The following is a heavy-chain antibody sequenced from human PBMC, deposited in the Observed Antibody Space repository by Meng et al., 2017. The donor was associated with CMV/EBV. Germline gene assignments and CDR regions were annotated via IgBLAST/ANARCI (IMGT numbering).Heavy chain of an antibody. V-gene: IGHV1-18*01. CDR1: GYTFTSYG. CDR2: ISAYNGNT. Sequence: ASVKVSCKASGYTFTSYGISWVRQAPGQGLEWMGWISAYNGNTNYAQKLQGRVTMTRNTSISTAYMELSSLRSEDTAVYYCNLDILTGYEAYGMDVWGQGTTVTVSS. D-gene: IGHD3-9*01. CDR3: NLDILTGYEAYGMDV. J-gene: IGHJ6*02.